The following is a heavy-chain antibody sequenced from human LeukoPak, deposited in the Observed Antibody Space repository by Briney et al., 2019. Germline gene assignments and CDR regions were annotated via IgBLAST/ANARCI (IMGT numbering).Heavy chain of an antibody. D-gene: IGHD2-8*01. CDR1: GGSISSYY. CDR3: ARDRLMVYAGPWFDP. CDR2: IYTSGST. J-gene: IGHJ5*02. Sequence: SETLSHTCTVSGGSISSYYWSWIRQPAGKGLEWIGRIYTSGSTNYNPSLKSRVTMSVDTSKNQFSLKLSSVTAADTAVYYCARDRLMVYAGPWFDPWGQGTLVTVSS. V-gene: IGHV4-4*07.